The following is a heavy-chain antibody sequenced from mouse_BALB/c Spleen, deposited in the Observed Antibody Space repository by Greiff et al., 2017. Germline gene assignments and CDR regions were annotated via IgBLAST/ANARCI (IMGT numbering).Heavy chain of an antibody. Sequence: EVKLQESGAELVRSGASVKLSCTASGFNIKDYYMHWVKQRPEQGLEWIGWIDPENGDTEYAPKFQGKATMTADTSSNTAYLQLSSLTSEDTAVYYCNAVTIEGYWGQGTTLTVSS. CDR3: NAVTIEGY. CDR2: IDPENGDT. CDR1: GFNIKDYY. V-gene: IGHV14-4*02. J-gene: IGHJ2*01. D-gene: IGHD2-12*01.